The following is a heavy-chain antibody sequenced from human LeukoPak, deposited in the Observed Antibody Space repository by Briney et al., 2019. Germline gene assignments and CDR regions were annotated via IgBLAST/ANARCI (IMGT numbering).Heavy chain of an antibody. CDR1: RFTFSILA. D-gene: IGHD5-18*01. Sequence: PGGSLKLSCAASRFTFSILAMTWVRQAPGKGLEWVSTISASGPYYADAVRGRFTISRDNSRNTLSLQMDSLRAEDTAVYYCAKDHESDGYPCLDHWGLGTLVTVSS. V-gene: IGHV3-23*01. J-gene: IGHJ4*02. CDR3: AKDHESDGYPCLDH. CDR2: ISASGP.